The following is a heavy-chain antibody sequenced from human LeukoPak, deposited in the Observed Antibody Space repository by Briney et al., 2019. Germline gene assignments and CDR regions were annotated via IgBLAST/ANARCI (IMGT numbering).Heavy chain of an antibody. CDR2: IRQDGSQK. Sequence: GGSLRLSCAASGFTFSTYAMAWVRQAPGKGLEWVATIRQDGSQKYYVDSVKGRFTISRDNAKNSLYLQMNSLRAEDTAVYYCARESGSVTSEVDFDYWGQGTLVTVSS. CDR3: ARESGSVTSEVDFDY. V-gene: IGHV3-7*01. J-gene: IGHJ4*02. CDR1: GFTFSTYA. D-gene: IGHD4-17*01.